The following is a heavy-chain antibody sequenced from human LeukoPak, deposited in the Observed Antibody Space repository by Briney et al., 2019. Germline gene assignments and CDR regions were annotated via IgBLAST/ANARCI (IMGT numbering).Heavy chain of an antibody. D-gene: IGHD4-11*01. Sequence: GGSLRLSCAASGFTFRNYGMHWVRQAPGKGLEWVAVIYYDGNNKYYGDSVKGRFTISRDNSKNTLYLQLDSLRAEDTAVYYCAREDFTNYLNNAFDIWGQGTMVTVSS. V-gene: IGHV3-33*08. CDR3: AREDFTNYLNNAFDI. CDR2: IYYDGNNK. CDR1: GFTFRNYG. J-gene: IGHJ3*02.